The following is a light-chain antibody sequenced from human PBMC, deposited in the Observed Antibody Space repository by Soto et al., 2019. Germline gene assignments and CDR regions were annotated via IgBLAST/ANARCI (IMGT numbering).Light chain of an antibody. CDR1: SSNIGADYD. J-gene: IGLJ1*01. CDR3: QSYDSTLSARYV. Sequence: QPVLTQPPSVSGAPGQRFTISCTGSSSNIGADYDVHWYQQRPGTAPKLLIFGNINRPSGVPDRFSGSKSGTSASLAITGLQAEDEGDYYCQSYDSTLSARYVFGTGTKLTVL. CDR2: GNI. V-gene: IGLV1-40*01.